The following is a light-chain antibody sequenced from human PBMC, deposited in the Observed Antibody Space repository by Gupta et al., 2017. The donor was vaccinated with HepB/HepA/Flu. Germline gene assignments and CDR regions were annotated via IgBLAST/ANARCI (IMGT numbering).Light chain of an antibody. V-gene: IGLV2-14*03. CDR2: GVT. CDR1: SSDVGAWDH. Sequence: QSALTQPASVSGSPGQSITISCTATSSDVGAWDHVTWYQHHPCKAPKLIIYGVTSRTSGVSTRFSGSKSGNTASPGISGLQAEDDADYYCNSYTTRSSVLFGGGTKLTVL. J-gene: IGLJ3*02. CDR3: NSYTTRSSVL.